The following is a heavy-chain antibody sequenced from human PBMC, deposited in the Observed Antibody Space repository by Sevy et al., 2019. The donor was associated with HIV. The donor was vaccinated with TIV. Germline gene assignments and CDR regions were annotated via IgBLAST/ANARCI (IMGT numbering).Heavy chain of an antibody. Sequence: GSLRLSCAASGFIFSDYTLHGVRQAPGTGLEWVAVISYDGSFTYYADSVEGRFTISRDNSKNTLFLQMNSLRHEDTAVYYCARSQSSSWHYFDYWGQGTLVTVSS. J-gene: IGHJ4*02. CDR2: ISYDGSFT. V-gene: IGHV3-30*04. CDR1: GFIFSDYT. D-gene: IGHD6-13*01. CDR3: ARSQSSSWHYFDY.